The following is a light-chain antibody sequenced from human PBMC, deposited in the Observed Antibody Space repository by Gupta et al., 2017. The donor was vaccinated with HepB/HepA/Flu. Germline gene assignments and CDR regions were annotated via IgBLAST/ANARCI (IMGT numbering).Light chain of an antibody. CDR2: DVN. V-gene: IGLV2-11*01. CDR1: SSDVGSHNY. Sequence: QSALTQPRSVSGSPGQSVAISCTGTSSDVGSHNYVSWYQQYPGKAPKLTLSDVNKRPSGVPDRFSGSKSGNTASLTISGLQAEDEADYYCCSYAGNSWVFGGGTRLTVL. J-gene: IGLJ3*02. CDR3: CSYAGNSWV.